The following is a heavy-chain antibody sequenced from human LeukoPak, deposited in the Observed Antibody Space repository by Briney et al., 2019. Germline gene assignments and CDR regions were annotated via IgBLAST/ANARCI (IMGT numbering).Heavy chain of an antibody. Sequence: GESLKISCKGSGYRFTTYWIGWVRQMPGKGLEWMGVICPRDSNVRYSPSFQGQVTISADKSISTAYLQWSSLKASDTAMYYCARHLGSSSWIDYWGQGTLVTVSS. CDR2: ICPRDSNV. V-gene: IGHV5-51*01. D-gene: IGHD6-13*01. CDR3: ARHLGSSSWIDY. CDR1: GYRFTTYW. J-gene: IGHJ4*02.